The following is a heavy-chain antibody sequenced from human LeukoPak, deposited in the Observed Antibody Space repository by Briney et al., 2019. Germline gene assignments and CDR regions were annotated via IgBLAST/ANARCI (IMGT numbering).Heavy chain of an antibody. Sequence: GGSLRLSCAASGFTFSSYGMHWVRQAPGKGREWVAVIWYDGTSKYYADSVKGRLTISRNSSKNTLYLQMNSLRAEDTALYYCARAAYDSSGYLTLWGQGTLVTVSS. D-gene: IGHD3-22*01. V-gene: IGHV3-33*01. CDR2: IWYDGTSK. CDR3: ARAAYDSSGYLTL. J-gene: IGHJ4*02. CDR1: GFTFSSYG.